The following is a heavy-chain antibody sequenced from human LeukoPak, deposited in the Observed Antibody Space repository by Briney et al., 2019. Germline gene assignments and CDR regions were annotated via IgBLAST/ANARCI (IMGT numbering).Heavy chain of an antibody. V-gene: IGHV1-8*01. J-gene: IGHJ3*02. D-gene: IGHD3-22*01. CDR1: GDTFSSYG. Sequence: GASVKASCKTSGDTFSSYGISWVRQATGQGLEWMGWMNPNSGNTGYAQKFQGRVTMTRNTSISTAYMELSSLRSEDTAVYYCARVVGITMIVVAYDAFDIWGQGTMVTVSS. CDR2: MNPNSGNT. CDR3: ARVVGITMIVVAYDAFDI.